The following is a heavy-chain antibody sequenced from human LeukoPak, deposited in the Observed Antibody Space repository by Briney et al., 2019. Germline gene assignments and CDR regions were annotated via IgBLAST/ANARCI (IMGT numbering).Heavy chain of an antibody. V-gene: IGHV4-59*01. CDR1: GGSINSYY. D-gene: IGHD6-6*01. CDR3: ARYGSSSLRAGYYYYMDV. Sequence: PSETLSLTCTVSGGSINSYYWGWIRQPPGKGMEYIGHIYYSGSTDYNPSLKSRVTMSVDTSKNQVSLKLSSVTAADTAVYYCARYGSSSLRAGYYYYMDVWGKGTTVTVSS. J-gene: IGHJ6*03. CDR2: IYYSGST.